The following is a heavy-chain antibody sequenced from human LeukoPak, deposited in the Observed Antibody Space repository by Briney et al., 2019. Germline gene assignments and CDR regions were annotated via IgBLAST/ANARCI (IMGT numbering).Heavy chain of an antibody. J-gene: IGHJ6*02. V-gene: IGHV1-46*01. CDR1: GGTFSSYA. CDR3: ARDWASSSSPRSLFMDV. D-gene: IGHD6-13*01. Sequence: GASVKVSCKASGGTFSSYAISWVRQAPGQGLEWMGIINPSGGSTSYAQKFQGRVTMTRDTSTSTVYMELSSLRSEDTAVYYCARDWASSSSPRSLFMDVWGQGTTVTVSS. CDR2: INPSGGST.